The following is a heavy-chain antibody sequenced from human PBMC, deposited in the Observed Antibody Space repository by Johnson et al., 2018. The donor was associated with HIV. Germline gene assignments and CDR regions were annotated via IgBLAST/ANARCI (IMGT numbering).Heavy chain of an antibody. CDR1: GFNFSSYD. V-gene: IGHV3-30*04. D-gene: IGHD3-3*01. CDR3: TKGRIFGVVMEAFDI. CDR2: ISYDGSNK. Sequence: QVLLVESGGGVVQPGRSLRLSCVVSGFNFSSYDIDWVRQAPGKGLEWLAAISYDGSNKFYADSVPGRFTISRDNSKNTLYLQMNSLRAEDTAVYYCTKGRIFGVVMEAFDIWGQGTMVTVYS. J-gene: IGHJ3*02.